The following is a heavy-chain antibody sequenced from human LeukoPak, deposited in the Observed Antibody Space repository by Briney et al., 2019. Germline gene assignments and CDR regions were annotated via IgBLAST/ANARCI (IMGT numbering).Heavy chain of an antibody. Sequence: GESLQISSKGSAYSSTSYWIGWARQMPGKGLEWMGIIYPGDSNTRYITYLQSQVIISADKSISTAYLQWSSLKASDTAMYYCARLQVTARAGVFDYWGQGTLVTVSS. J-gene: IGHJ4*02. CDR3: ARLQVTARAGVFDY. V-gene: IGHV5-51*01. D-gene: IGHD5-18*01. CDR1: AYSSTSYW. CDR2: IYPGDSNT.